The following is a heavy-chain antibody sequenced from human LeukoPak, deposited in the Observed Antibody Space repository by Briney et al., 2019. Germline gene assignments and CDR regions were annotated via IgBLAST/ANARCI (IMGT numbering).Heavy chain of an antibody. Sequence: PSETLSLTCTVSGGSISRGSYYWSWIRQPAGKGLEWIGRIYTSGSTNYNPSLKSRVTMSVDTSKNQFSLKLSSVTAADTAVYYCARDLVAPRRVNAFDIWGQGTMVTVSS. CDR1: GGSISRGSYY. CDR3: ARDLVAPRRVNAFDI. CDR2: IYTSGST. J-gene: IGHJ3*02. V-gene: IGHV4-61*02. D-gene: IGHD5-12*01.